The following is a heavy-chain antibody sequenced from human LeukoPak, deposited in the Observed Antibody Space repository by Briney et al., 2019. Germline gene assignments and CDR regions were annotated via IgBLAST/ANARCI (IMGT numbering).Heavy chain of an antibody. V-gene: IGHV3-53*01. CDR1: GFTFTSYD. D-gene: IGHD2-15*01. CDR3: AKRGLLQA. Sequence: GGSLRLSCAASGFTFTSYDKNWVRQAPGKGLEWVSVIYSGGSTYYADSVKGRFTISRDNSKNTLYLEMNSLRAEDTAVYYCAKRGLLQAWGQGTLVTVSS. CDR2: IYSGGST. J-gene: IGHJ4*02.